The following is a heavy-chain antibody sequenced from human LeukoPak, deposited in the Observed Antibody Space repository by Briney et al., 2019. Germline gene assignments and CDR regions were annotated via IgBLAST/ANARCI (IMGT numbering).Heavy chain of an antibody. V-gene: IGHV3-53*01. J-gene: IGHJ6*04. CDR1: GFTVSTNH. CDR2: IYSDTNT. D-gene: IGHD2-21*02. Sequence: GGSLRLSCEVSGFTVSTNHMSWVRQAPGKGLEGVSVIYSDTNTYYADSVKGRFTISRDNSKNTVFLQMNSLRAEDTAVYYCARDREVVTAKAQMDVWGKGTTVTVSS. CDR3: ARDREVVTAKAQMDV.